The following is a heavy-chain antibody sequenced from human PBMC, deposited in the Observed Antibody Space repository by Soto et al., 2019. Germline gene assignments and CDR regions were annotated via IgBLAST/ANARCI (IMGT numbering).Heavy chain of an antibody. CDR1: GFTFSNAW. CDR3: TTAKEGDFGVVITDADAFDI. Sequence: GESLKISCAASGFTFSNAWMSWVRQAPGKGLEWVGRIKSKTDGGTTDYAAPVKGRFTISRDDSKNTLYLQMNSLKTEDTAVYYCTTAKEGDFGVVITDADAFDIWGQGTMVTVSS. V-gene: IGHV3-15*01. J-gene: IGHJ3*02. CDR2: IKSKTDGGTT. D-gene: IGHD3-3*01.